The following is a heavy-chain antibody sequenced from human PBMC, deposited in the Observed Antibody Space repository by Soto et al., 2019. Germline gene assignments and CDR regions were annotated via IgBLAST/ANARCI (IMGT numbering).Heavy chain of an antibody. CDR1: GFTFSSYA. V-gene: IGHV3-30-3*01. CDR3: ARDESVAVADPFAY. J-gene: IGHJ4*02. D-gene: IGHD6-19*01. CDR2: ISYDGSNK. Sequence: QVPLVESGGGVVQPGRSLRLSCAASGFTFSSYAMHWVRQAPGKGLEWVAVISYDGSNKYYADSVKGRFTISRDNSKNTLYLQMNSLRAEDTAVYYCARDESVAVADPFAYWGQGTLVTVSS.